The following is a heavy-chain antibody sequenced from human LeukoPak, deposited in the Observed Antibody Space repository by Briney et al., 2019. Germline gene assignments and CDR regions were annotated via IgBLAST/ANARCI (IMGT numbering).Heavy chain of an antibody. Sequence: GGSLRLSCAASGFTFSSYAMSWVRQAQGKGLEWVSAISGSGGSTYYADSVKGRFTISRDNSKNTLYLQMNSLRAEDTAVYYCAKDRRGYYYDSSGFPWGQGTLVTVSS. D-gene: IGHD3-22*01. CDR2: ISGSGGST. CDR3: AKDRRGYYYDSSGFP. J-gene: IGHJ5*02. V-gene: IGHV3-23*01. CDR1: GFTFSSYA.